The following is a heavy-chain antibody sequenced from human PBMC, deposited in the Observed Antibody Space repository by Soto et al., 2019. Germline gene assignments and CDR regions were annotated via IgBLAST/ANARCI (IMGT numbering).Heavy chain of an antibody. J-gene: IGHJ5*02. Sequence: SQTLSLTCAISGDSVSSYSAAWNWIRQSPSGGLEWLGRTYYRSRFFSDYAESVKSRIIIKPDTSKNQFSLQLKSVTPEDTAVYYCVRDRYSSSGWFDPGGQGTPVTVSS. CDR2: TYYRSRFFS. V-gene: IGHV6-1*01. CDR1: GDSVSSYSAA. CDR3: VRDRYSSSGWFDP. D-gene: IGHD3-10*01.